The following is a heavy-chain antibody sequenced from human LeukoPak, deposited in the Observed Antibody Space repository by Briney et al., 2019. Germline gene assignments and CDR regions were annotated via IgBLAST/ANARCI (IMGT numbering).Heavy chain of an antibody. CDR3: ARHNTVADNFDY. Sequence: ASVKVSCKASGYTFTGYYMHWVRQAPGQGLEWMGRINPNSGGTNYAQKFQGRVTMTRDTSISTAYMELSRLRSDDTAVYYCARHNTVADNFDYWGQGTLVTVSS. CDR2: INPNSGGT. D-gene: IGHD6-19*01. J-gene: IGHJ4*02. V-gene: IGHV1-2*06. CDR1: GYTFTGYY.